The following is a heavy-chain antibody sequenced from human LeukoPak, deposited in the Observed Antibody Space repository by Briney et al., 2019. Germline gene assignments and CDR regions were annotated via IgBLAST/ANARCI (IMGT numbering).Heavy chain of an antibody. CDR1: GGTFSSYA. CDR3: ARMYYYGSGSYSNSAHFDY. CDR2: IIPIFGTA. J-gene: IGHJ4*02. D-gene: IGHD3-10*01. V-gene: IGHV1-69*05. Sequence: SVKVSCKASGGTFSSYAISWVRQAPGQRLEWMGGIIPIFGTANYAQKFQGRVTITTDESTSTAYMELSSLRSEDTAVYYCARMYYYGSGSYSNSAHFDYWGQGTLVTASS.